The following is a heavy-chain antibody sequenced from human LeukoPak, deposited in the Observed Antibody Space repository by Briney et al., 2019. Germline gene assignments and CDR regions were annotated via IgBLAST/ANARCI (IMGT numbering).Heavy chain of an antibody. V-gene: IGHV3-74*01. D-gene: IGHD3-22*01. CDR1: GFTFSSYW. CDR3: ARAKRYYYDSSGYYPCDY. CDR2: INSDGSST. Sequence: GGSLRLSCAASGFTFSSYWMHWVRQAPGKGLVWVSRINSDGSSTSYADSVKGRFTISRDNAKNTLYLQMNSLRAEDTAVYYCARAKRYYYDSSGYYPCDYWGQGTLVTVSS. J-gene: IGHJ4*02.